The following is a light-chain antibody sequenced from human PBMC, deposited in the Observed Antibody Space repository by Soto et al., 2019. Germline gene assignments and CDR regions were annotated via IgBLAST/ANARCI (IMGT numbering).Light chain of an antibody. V-gene: IGLV1-40*01. CDR1: SSNIGAGYD. CDR3: QSYDSSLSAVV. Sequence: QSVLTQPPSVSGAPGQRVTISCTGSSSNIGAGYDVHWYQQLPGTAPKLPIYGNSNRPSGVPDRFSGSKSGTSASLAITGLQAEDEADYYCQSYDSSLSAVVFGGGTQLTVL. CDR2: GNS. J-gene: IGLJ2*01.